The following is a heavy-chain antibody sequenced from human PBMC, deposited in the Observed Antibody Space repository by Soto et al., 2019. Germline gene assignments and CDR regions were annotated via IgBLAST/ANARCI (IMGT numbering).Heavy chain of an antibody. J-gene: IGHJ3*02. D-gene: IGHD6-13*01. CDR3: ARPAAQHFDI. Sequence: SETLSLTCAVYGGSFSGYYWSWIRQPPGKWLEWIGEINHSGSTNYNPSLKSRVTISVDTSKNQFSLKLSSVTAADTAVYYCARPAAQHFDIWGQGXMVTV. V-gene: IGHV4-34*01. CDR2: INHSGST. CDR1: GGSFSGYY.